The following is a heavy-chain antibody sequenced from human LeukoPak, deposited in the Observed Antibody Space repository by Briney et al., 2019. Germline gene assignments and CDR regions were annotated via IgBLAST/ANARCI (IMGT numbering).Heavy chain of an antibody. J-gene: IGHJ4*02. V-gene: IGHV3-23*01. Sequence: GGSLRLSCAASGYTFSSYAMSWVRQAPGKGLEWISGISGSGGSTDYADSVKGRFTISRDNSKNTLYPQMNSLGAEDLAVYYCAKPSDSGGSWGYDNWGQGTLVTVSS. CDR3: AKPSDSGGSWGYDN. CDR1: GYTFSSYA. CDR2: ISGSGGST. D-gene: IGHD2-15*01.